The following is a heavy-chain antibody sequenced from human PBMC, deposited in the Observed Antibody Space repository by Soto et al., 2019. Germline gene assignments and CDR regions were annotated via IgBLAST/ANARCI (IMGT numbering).Heavy chain of an antibody. CDR1: GFTFSSYA. CDR2: ISGSGGST. J-gene: IGHJ2*01. V-gene: IGHV3-23*01. D-gene: IGHD6-19*01. CDR3: AKDRSSSGWYDVDWYFDL. Sequence: EVQLLESGGGLVQPGGSLRLSCAASGFTFSSYAMSWVRQAPGKGLEWVSAISGSGGSTYYADSVKGRFTISRDNSKNTLYLQMNSLRAEDTAVYYCAKDRSSSGWYDVDWYFDLWGRGTLVTVFS.